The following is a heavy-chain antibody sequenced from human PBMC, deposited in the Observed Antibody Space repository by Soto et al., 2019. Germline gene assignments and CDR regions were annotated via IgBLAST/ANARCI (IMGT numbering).Heavy chain of an antibody. CDR2: IWYDGSNK. V-gene: IGHV3-33*01. Sequence: QVQLVESGGGVVQPGRSLRLSCAASGFTFSSYGMHWVRQAPGKGLEWVAVIWYDGSNKYYADSVKGRFTISRDNSKNTLYLQMNSLRAEDTAVYYCARDGGIAVAGSYGMDVWGQGTTVTVSS. CDR1: GFTFSSYG. D-gene: IGHD6-19*01. J-gene: IGHJ6*02. CDR3: ARDGGIAVAGSYGMDV.